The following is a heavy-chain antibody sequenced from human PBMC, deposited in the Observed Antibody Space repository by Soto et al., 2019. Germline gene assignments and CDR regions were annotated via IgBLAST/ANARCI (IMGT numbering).Heavy chain of an antibody. D-gene: IGHD6-6*01. CDR2: IYPGDSDT. J-gene: IGHJ3*02. CDR1: GYSFTTYW. V-gene: IGHV5-51*01. Sequence: GESLKISCKGSGYSFTTYWIGWVRQMPGKGLEWMGIIYPGDSDTRYSPSFQGQVTISADKSISTAYLQWSSLKASDTAMYYCARVRIAARSVLDAFDIWGQGTMVTVSS. CDR3: ARVRIAARSVLDAFDI.